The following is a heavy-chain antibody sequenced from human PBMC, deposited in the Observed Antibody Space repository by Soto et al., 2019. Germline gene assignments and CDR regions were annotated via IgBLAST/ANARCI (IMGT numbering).Heavy chain of an antibody. CDR3: ARDSTTYYY. J-gene: IGHJ4*02. D-gene: IGHD2-2*01. V-gene: IGHV3-7*05. CDR2: IKHDGSDT. Sequence: GGSLRLSCAASGFTFSRYWMKWVRQAPGKGLEWVSNIKHDGSDTYYMDSVKGRFTISRDNSKNTLYLQMNSLRAEDTAVYYCARDSTTYYYWGQGTPVTVSS. CDR1: GFTFSRYW.